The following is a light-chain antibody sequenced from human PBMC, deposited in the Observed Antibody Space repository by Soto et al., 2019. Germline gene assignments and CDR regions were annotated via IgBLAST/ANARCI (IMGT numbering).Light chain of an antibody. CDR1: QGIARW. V-gene: IGKV1-12*01. CDR2: DIT. J-gene: IGKJ4*02. Sequence: DIQLTQSPSSVSASVGDRVTITCRASQGIARWLAWYQQRPGRAPKLLIYDITSLYHKVPSKFRCSVSGTDFTLTTSGVQPEDLGTYNCEPAPSFPLTVGGGTRVEIK. CDR3: EPAPSFPLT.